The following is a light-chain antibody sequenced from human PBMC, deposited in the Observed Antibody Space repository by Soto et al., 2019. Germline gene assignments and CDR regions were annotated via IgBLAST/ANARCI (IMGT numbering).Light chain of an antibody. Sequence: DIQMTQSPATLSSSVGDRVTITCRASQSIGSWLAWYQQKPGKAPKLLIYDASSLESGVPSRFSGSGSGTEFTLTISSLQPDDFAIYYCQQRNNYPITFGQGTRLEIK. CDR1: QSIGSW. J-gene: IGKJ5*01. CDR2: DAS. V-gene: IGKV1-5*01. CDR3: QQRNNYPIT.